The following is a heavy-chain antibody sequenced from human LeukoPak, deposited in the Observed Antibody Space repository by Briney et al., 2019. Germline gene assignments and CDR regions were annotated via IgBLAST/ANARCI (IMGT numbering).Heavy chain of an antibody. D-gene: IGHD3-22*01. J-gene: IGHJ4*02. CDR2: INPNSGGT. CDR1: GYTFTGYY. V-gene: IGHV1-2*02. Sequence: ASVKVSCKASGYTFTGYYIYWVRQAPGQGLEWMGWINPNSGGTNYAQKFQGRVTMTRDTSISTAYMELSRLRSDDTAVYYCARHLTAPGYYDSSGYSGDYWGQGTLVTVSS. CDR3: ARHLTAPGYYDSSGYSGDY.